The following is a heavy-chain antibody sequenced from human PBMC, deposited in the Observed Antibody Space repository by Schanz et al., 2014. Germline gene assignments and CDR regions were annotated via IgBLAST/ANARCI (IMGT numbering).Heavy chain of an antibody. CDR2: IKGDSSVK. D-gene: IGHD3-16*01. CDR1: GFTFSDHW. V-gene: IGHV3-7*03. CDR3: VRLDVHDY. Sequence: EVQLVESGGALVQPGGSLRLSCTASGFTFSDHWMSWVRQAPGKGLEWVANIKGDSSVKAYVDSVKGRFTLSRDNAKNSVYLQMNSLRVEDTAVYYCVRLDVHDYWGQGTLVTVSA. J-gene: IGHJ4*02.